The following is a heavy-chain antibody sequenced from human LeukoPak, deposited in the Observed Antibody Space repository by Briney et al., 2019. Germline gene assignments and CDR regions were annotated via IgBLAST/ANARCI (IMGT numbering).Heavy chain of an antibody. CDR1: GFSFSTYA. CDR2: IKQDGSEK. Sequence: GGSLRLSCEASGFSFSTYAMSWVRQALGKGLEWVANIKQDGSEKYYVDSVKGRFTISRDNAKNSLYLQMNSLRAEDTAVYHCAKAGITVTSNWGQGTLVTVSS. D-gene: IGHD4-17*01. J-gene: IGHJ4*02. V-gene: IGHV3-7*01. CDR3: AKAGITVTSN.